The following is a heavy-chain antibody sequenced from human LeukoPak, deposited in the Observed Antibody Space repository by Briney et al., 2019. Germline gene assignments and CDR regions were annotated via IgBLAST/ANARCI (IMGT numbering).Heavy chain of an antibody. CDR2: ISGRDYS. CDR3: ARANGWYLRNYFDY. CDR1: GFNFSDYG. V-gene: IGHV3-23*01. D-gene: IGHD6-19*01. Sequence: GGSLRLSCAASGFNFSDYGMIWVRQAPGKGLEWVSGISGRDYSDHADSVKGRFTISRDNSKNTLYLQMNSLRAEDTAVYYCARANGWYLRNYFDYWGQGILVTVSS. J-gene: IGHJ4*02.